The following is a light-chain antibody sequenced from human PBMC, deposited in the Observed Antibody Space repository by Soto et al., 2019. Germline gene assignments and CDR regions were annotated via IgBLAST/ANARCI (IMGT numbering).Light chain of an antibody. CDR3: QQRSNWPPIT. CDR1: QGVRNH. J-gene: IGKJ5*01. V-gene: IGKV3-11*01. CDR2: DAS. Sequence: TIQPAYHGVSATLSCRASQGVRNHFAWYQQKPGQAPRLLIYDASNRATGIPARFSGSGSGTDFTLTISSLEPEDFAVYYCQQRSNWPPITFGQGTRLEIK.